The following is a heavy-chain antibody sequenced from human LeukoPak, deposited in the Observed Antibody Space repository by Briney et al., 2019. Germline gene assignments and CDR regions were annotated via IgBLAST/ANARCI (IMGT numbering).Heavy chain of an antibody. CDR3: ARAPNSAWHDLDY. V-gene: IGHV3-30-3*01. CDR1: GFTFSTYT. CDR2: ISYDGSNR. J-gene: IGHJ4*02. D-gene: IGHD6-19*01. Sequence: GRSRRLSCAASGFTFSTYTIHWVRQAPGKGLEWVALISYDGSNRNYADSVKGRFTISRDNSKNTLYLQMDSLRAEDTAVYYCARAPNSAWHDLDYWGQGTLVIVSS.